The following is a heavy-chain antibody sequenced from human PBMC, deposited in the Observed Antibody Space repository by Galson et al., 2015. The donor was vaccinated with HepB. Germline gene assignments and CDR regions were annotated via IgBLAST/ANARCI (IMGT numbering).Heavy chain of an antibody. Sequence: CAISGDSVSSNSAAWNWIRQSPSRGLEWLGRTYYRSKWYNDYAVSVKSRITINPDTSKNQFSLQLNSVTPEDTAVYYCARDSRIAVAGTDAFGIWGQGTMVTVSS. CDR1: GDSVSSNSAA. CDR2: TYYRSKWYN. D-gene: IGHD6-19*01. J-gene: IGHJ3*02. CDR3: ARDSRIAVAGTDAFGI. V-gene: IGHV6-1*01.